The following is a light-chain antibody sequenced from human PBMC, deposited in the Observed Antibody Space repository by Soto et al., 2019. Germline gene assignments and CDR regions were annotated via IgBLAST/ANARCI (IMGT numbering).Light chain of an antibody. Sequence: ETVMTQSPATLSVSPGERATLSCRASQSARISLGWYQQKPGQAPRLLIYDVSTRATGVPARFSGSGSGTEFTFTISSLQSEDFAVYYCQQYNYWPPLTFGGGTKVDIK. CDR2: DVS. V-gene: IGKV3-15*01. CDR1: QSARIS. CDR3: QQYNYWPPLT. J-gene: IGKJ4*01.